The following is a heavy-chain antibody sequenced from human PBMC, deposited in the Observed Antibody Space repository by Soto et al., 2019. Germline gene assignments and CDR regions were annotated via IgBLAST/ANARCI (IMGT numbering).Heavy chain of an antibody. CDR1: GFTFSSYA. J-gene: IGHJ6*02. V-gene: IGHV3-64*01. Sequence: EVQLVESGGSLVQPGGSLRLSCAASGFTFSSYAMHWVRXXXXXXLECVSAISSNGGSIYYGNSVKGRFTISRDNSKXXXXXXXXXXXXXXXXXXXXXXXXXXXXALDVWGQGTTVTVSS. CDR2: ISSNGGSI. CDR3: XXXXXXXXALDV.